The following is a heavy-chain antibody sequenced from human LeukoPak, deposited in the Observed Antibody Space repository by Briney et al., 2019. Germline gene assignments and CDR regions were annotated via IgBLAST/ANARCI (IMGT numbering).Heavy chain of an antibody. V-gene: IGHV1-69*05. J-gene: IGHJ6*03. Sequence: GASVKVSCKASGGTFSSYAISWVRQAPGQGLEWMGGIIPIFGTANYAQKFQGRVTITTDESTSTAYMELSSLRSEDTAVYYCARGGSVWSDPRYYYYYYMDVWGKGTTVTVSS. CDR1: GGTFSSYA. CDR3: ARGGSVWSDPRYYYYYYMDV. CDR2: IIPIFGTA. D-gene: IGHD3-3*01.